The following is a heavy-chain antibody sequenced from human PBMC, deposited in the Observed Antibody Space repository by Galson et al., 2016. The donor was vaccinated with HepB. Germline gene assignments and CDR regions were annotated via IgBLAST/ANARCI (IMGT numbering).Heavy chain of an antibody. CDR3: ARDMQCGGGCYFDS. CDR1: GVTVNSYA. D-gene: IGHD2-21*02. Sequence: SVKVSCKASGVTVNSYAFSWLRQAPGQGPEWMGGIVPISGKTKFAQSFEGRVTITADESTNTVYMELSSLRSEDTAVYYCARDMQCGGGCYFDSGGQGTLVTVSS. J-gene: IGHJ4*02. V-gene: IGHV1-69*13. CDR2: IVPISGKT.